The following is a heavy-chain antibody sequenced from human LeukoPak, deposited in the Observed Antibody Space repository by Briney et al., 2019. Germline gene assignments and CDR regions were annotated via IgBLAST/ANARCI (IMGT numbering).Heavy chain of an antibody. D-gene: IGHD1-26*01. CDR1: GFTVSSKY. CDR3: ARSLRVGVTAGGY. Sequence: PGGSLRLSCAVSGFTVSSKYMNWVRQAPGKGLEWVSVIYNSGSTFYADSVKGRFTISRDNSENTLYLQMNSLRAEDTAVYYCARSLRVGVTAGGYWGQGTLVTVSS. J-gene: IGHJ4*02. CDR2: IYNSGST. V-gene: IGHV3-53*01.